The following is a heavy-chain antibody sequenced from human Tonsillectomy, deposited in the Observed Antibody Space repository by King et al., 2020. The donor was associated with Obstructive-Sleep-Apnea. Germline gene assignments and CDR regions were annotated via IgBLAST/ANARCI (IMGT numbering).Heavy chain of an antibody. J-gene: IGHJ4*02. CDR3: TKSEYYSDSSGYSDY. V-gene: IGHV3-15*01. Sequence: DVQLVESGGGLVKPGGSLRLSCAASGFTFSNAWMIWVRQAPGKGLEWVGRIKSKTDGGTTDYAAPVKGRFTISRDDSKNTLFLQMNSLKTEDTAVYYCTKSEYYSDSSGYSDYWGQGTLVTVSS. CDR2: IKSKTDGGTT. D-gene: IGHD3-22*01. CDR1: GFTFSNAW.